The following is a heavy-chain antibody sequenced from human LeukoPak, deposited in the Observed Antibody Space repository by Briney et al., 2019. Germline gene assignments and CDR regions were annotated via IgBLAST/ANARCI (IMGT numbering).Heavy chain of an antibody. J-gene: IGHJ3*02. Sequence: GGSLRLSCAASGFTLTSYAMTWVRQAPGKGLVWVSRIISNENSATYADSVKGRFTISRDNAKNTLYLQMNSLRAEDTAVYYCVRGGIASAFDIWGQGTMVTVSS. CDR2: IISNENSA. CDR3: VRGGIASAFDI. D-gene: IGHD6-13*01. V-gene: IGHV3-74*01. CDR1: GFTLTSYA.